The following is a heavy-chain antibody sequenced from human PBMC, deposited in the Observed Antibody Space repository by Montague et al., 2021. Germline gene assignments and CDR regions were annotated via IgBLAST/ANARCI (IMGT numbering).Heavy chain of an antibody. D-gene: IGHD5-24*01. V-gene: IGHV3-7*05. J-gene: IGHJ4*02. CDR1: GFTFSTYW. Sequence: SLRLSCAASGFTFSTYWMGWVRQAPGEGLEWVANIKADGSATYYGDTVKVRFTISRYNAQHSLYLQMNSLRAEDTAVYYCYRSHGCVTDFWGQGTLVTVSS. CDR3: YRSHGCVTDF. CDR2: IKADGSAT.